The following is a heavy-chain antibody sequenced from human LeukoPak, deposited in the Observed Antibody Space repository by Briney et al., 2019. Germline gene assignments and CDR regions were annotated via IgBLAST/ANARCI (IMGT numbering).Heavy chain of an antibody. CDR2: ISGSGGST. Sequence: GGSLRLSCVASGFTFSSYAMSWVRQAPGKGLEWVSGISGSGGSTYYADSVKGRFRISRDSSKNTLYLQMNSLRAEDTAVYYCATVSSSAYFFDHWGQGALVTVSS. D-gene: IGHD3-22*01. CDR1: GFTFSSYA. J-gene: IGHJ4*02. CDR3: ATVSSSAYFFDH. V-gene: IGHV3-23*01.